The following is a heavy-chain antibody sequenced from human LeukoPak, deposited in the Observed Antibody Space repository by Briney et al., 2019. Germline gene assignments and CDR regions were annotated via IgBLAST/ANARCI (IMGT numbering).Heavy chain of an antibody. V-gene: IGHV4-30-4*08. CDR2: IYYSGST. Sequence: SETLSLTCTVSGGSISSGDYYWSWIRQPPGKGLEWIGYIYYSGSTYYNPSLKSRVTISVDTSKNQFSLKLSSVTAADTAVYYCARDWGIGGSGTDDDGQFDYWGQGTLVTVSS. J-gene: IGHJ4*02. CDR1: GGSISSGDYY. CDR3: ARDWGIGGSGTDDDGQFDY. D-gene: IGHD3-10*01.